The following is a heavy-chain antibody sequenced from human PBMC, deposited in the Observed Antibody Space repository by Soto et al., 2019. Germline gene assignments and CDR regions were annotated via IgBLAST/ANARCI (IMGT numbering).Heavy chain of an antibody. D-gene: IGHD3-10*01. CDR1: GYSFTSYW. J-gene: IGHJ4*02. CDR2: IDPSDSYT. CDR3: ARRGNYGSGSYYNFDY. V-gene: IGHV5-10-1*01. Sequence: PGEALKISRKGSGYSFTSYWISWGRQMPGKGLEWMGRIDPSDSYTNYSPSFQGHVTISADKSISTAYLQWSSLKASDTAMYYCARRGNYGSGSYYNFDYWGQGTLVTVSS.